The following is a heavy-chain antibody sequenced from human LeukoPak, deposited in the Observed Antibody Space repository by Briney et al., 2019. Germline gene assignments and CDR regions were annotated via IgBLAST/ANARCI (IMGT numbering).Heavy chain of an antibody. CDR3: ARVLGGRKWLAVCFHY. V-gene: IGHV1-2*02. CDR1: GYTFTGYF. D-gene: IGHD6-19*01. CDR2: INPISGVT. Sequence: ASVRLSCKAFGYTFTGYFMHWVRQAPGQQLEWRGWINPISGVTKYAQKFQGPVTMTRETSTSTAYRELSRPRSDDTVVYYCARVLGGRKWLAVCFHYWGQGTLVTVSS. J-gene: IGHJ4*02.